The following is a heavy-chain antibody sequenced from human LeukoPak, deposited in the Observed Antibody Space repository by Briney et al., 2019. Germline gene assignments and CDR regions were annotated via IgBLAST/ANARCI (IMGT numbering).Heavy chain of an antibody. Sequence: SETLSLTCTVSGGSISTYYWSWIRQPAGKGLEWIGRIYTSGSTNYNPSLKSRVTMSVDTSKNQFSLKLSSVTAADTAVYYCARHFRGFLGTAVAAVRGFDYWGQGTLVTVSS. CDR3: ARHFRGFLGTAVAAVRGFDY. CDR2: IYTSGST. J-gene: IGHJ4*02. D-gene: IGHD6-19*01. CDR1: GGSISTYY. V-gene: IGHV4-4*07.